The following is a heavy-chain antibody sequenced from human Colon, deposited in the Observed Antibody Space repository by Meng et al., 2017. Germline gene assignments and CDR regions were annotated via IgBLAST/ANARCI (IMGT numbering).Heavy chain of an antibody. CDR3: ASAGKGYCSGGSCYPNPYFDY. J-gene: IGHJ4*02. CDR2: IYTSGST. CDR1: GGSISSGSYY. V-gene: IGHV4-61*02. D-gene: IGHD2-15*01. Sequence: SEILSLTCTVSGGSISSGSYYWSWIRQPAGKGLEWIGRIYTSGSTNYNPSLKSRVTISVDTSKNQFSLKLSSVTAADTAVYYCASAGKGYCSGGSCYPNPYFDYWGQGTLVTVSS.